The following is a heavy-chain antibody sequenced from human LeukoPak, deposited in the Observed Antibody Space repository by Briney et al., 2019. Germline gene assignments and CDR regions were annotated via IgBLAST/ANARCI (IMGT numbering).Heavy chain of an antibody. Sequence: GGSLRLSCAASGFSVSRNYMNWVRQAPGKGLEWISYISSTSSVIYYADSVKGRFTISRDNAKNSLYLQMSSLRAEDTAVYYCARDRGTGSSWSSPWYFDYWGQGTLVTVSS. V-gene: IGHV3-48*04. CDR3: ARDRGTGSSWSSPWYFDY. CDR2: ISSTSSVI. J-gene: IGHJ4*02. CDR1: GFSVSRNY. D-gene: IGHD6-13*01.